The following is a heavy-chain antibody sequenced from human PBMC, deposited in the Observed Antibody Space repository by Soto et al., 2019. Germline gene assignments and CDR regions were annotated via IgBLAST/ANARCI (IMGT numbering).Heavy chain of an antibody. D-gene: IGHD6-6*01. Sequence: ASVKVSCKASGGTFSSYAISWVRQAPGQGLEWVGGIIPIFGTANYAQKFQGRVTITADESTSTAYMELSSLRSEDTAVYYCARDRYSSSWVDAFDIWGQGTMVTVSS. J-gene: IGHJ3*02. CDR1: GGTFSSYA. V-gene: IGHV1-69*13. CDR2: IIPIFGTA. CDR3: ARDRYSSSWVDAFDI.